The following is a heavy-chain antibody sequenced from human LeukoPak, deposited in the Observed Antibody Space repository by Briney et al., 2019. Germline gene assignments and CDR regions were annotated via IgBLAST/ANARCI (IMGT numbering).Heavy chain of an antibody. D-gene: IGHD5-24*01. J-gene: IGHJ4*02. CDR2: IYPGDSDT. V-gene: IGHV5-51*01. Sequence: GESLKFSCKGSGYSFTNYWIGWVRQMPGKGLEWMGTIYPGDSDTRYSPSFQGQVTISADKSISTAYLQWSSLKASAIAMYYCARHRSSGWLQASADYWGQGTLVTVSS. CDR3: ARHRSSGWLQASADY. CDR1: GYSFTNYW.